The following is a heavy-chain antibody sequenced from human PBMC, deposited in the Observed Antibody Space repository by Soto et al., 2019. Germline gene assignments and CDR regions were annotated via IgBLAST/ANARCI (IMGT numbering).Heavy chain of an antibody. J-gene: IGHJ4*02. Sequence: VESVTISCKVSGYSFTSYWIIWVRQMPGKGLEWMGRIDPSDSYTNYSPSFQGHVTISADKSISTAYLQWSSLKASDTAMYYCARPGADNLYYYDSSGYYSNWGQGTMVTVSS. V-gene: IGHV5-10-1*01. CDR1: GYSFTSYW. CDR2: IDPSDSYT. CDR3: ARPGADNLYYYDSSGYYSN. D-gene: IGHD3-22*01.